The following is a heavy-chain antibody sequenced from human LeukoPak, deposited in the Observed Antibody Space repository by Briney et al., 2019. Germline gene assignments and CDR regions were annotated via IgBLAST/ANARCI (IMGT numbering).Heavy chain of an antibody. D-gene: IGHD6-19*01. J-gene: IGHJ4*02. CDR1: RCIFSSYA. CDR2: TIHILGIA. Sequence: SVNDSCKASRCIFSSYAISWLRPAPGQGLAWMGRTIHILGIANYAQKFQCRVTITADKSTSTAYMELSSLRSEDKALYYCAIAPYIAVAGYFDYWGQGTLVTVSS. V-gene: IGHV1-69*10. CDR3: AIAPYIAVAGYFDY.